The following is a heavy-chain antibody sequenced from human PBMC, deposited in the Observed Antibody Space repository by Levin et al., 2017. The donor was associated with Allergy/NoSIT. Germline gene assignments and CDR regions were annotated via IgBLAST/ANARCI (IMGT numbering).Heavy chain of an antibody. D-gene: IGHD6-13*01. J-gene: IGHJ4*02. CDR2: IYSGGNT. CDR3: ASRPGAAAGPLDY. CDR1: GLTVSSNY. V-gene: IGHV3-66*01. Sequence: PAGGSLRLSCAASGLTVSSNYMTWVRQAPGRGLELVSAIYSGGNTFNADSVKGRFTISRDNSKNTLYLQMNSLRVEDTAVYYCASRPGAAAGPLDYWGQGTLVTVSS.